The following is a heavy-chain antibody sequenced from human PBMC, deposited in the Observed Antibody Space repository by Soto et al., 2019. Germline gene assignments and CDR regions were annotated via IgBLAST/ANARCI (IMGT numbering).Heavy chain of an antibody. D-gene: IGHD2-15*01. V-gene: IGHV1-18*01. CDR1: GYTFTSYG. CDR2: ISAYNGNT. CDR3: ARDLGYCSGGSCYSFSPSKYYYYGMDV. Sequence: ASVKVSCKASGYTFTSYGISWVRQAPGQGLEWMGWISAYNGNTNYAQKLQGRVTMTTDTSTSTAYMELRSLRSDDTAVYYCARDLGYCSGGSCYSFSPSKYYYYGMDVWGQGTTVTVS. J-gene: IGHJ6*02.